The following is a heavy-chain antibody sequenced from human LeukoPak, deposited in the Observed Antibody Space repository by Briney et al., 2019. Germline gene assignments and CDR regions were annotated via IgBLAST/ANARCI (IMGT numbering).Heavy chain of an antibody. Sequence: SEKVSCKASGGTYSSYAISWVRQATGQWLEWMGGIIPIFGTANYAQKFQGRVTITADESTSTAYMELSSLRSEDTAVYYCARDGYYGSGSYPPVGYWGQGTLVAVSS. CDR1: GGTYSSYA. J-gene: IGHJ4*02. D-gene: IGHD3-10*01. V-gene: IGHV1-69*13. CDR3: ARDGYYGSGSYPPVGY. CDR2: IIPIFGTA.